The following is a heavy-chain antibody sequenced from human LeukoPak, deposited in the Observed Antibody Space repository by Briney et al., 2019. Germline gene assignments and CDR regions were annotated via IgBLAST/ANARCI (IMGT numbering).Heavy chain of an antibody. D-gene: IGHD2-2*02. V-gene: IGHV1-69*02. CDR3: ARQGDIVVVPAAIGPDY. CDR1: GGTFSSYS. Sequence: APGKFSCKASGGTFSSYSISWVRHAPGQGVEWMERIIGILGIANYAQKFQGRVTITADKSTSTAYMELSSLRPEDTAVYYCARQGDIVVVPAAIGPDYWGQGTLDSVSS. J-gene: IGHJ4*02. CDR2: IIGILGIA.